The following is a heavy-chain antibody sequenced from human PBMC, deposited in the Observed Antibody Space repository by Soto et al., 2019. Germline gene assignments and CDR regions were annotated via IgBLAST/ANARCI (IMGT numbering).Heavy chain of an antibody. CDR3: KTVTTVDYYFDY. J-gene: IGHJ4*02. Sequence: EVQLVESGGGLVQPGGSLRLSCAASGLTFSDRYMDWVRQAPGKGLEWVGRIRKKPNSYTTEYAAYVKGRFIISRDDSTNSLYLRMSSLKTEDTAVYYCKTVTTVDYYFDYWGQGTLVTVCS. CDR2: IRKKPNSYTT. V-gene: IGHV3-72*01. D-gene: IGHD4-17*01. CDR1: GLTFSDRY.